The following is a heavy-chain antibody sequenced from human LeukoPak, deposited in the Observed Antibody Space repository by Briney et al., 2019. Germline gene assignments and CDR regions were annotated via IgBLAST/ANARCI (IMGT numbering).Heavy chain of an antibody. Sequence: PPQTLSLTCAVSGGSLSSSKRWTWVRQPPGKGREWIVEIYHSGSTNYNPSLKSRVTISVDKSKNQFSLKLSSVTAADTAVYYCAKNSFAARQIDYWGQGTLVTVSS. V-gene: IGHV4-4*03. D-gene: IGHD6-6*01. CDR3: AKNSFAARQIDY. CDR2: IYHSGST. CDR1: GGSLSSSKR. J-gene: IGHJ4*02.